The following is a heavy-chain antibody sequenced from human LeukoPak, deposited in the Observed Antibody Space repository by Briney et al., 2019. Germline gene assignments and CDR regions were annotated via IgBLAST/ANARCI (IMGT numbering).Heavy chain of an antibody. J-gene: IGHJ3*02. Sequence: SETLSLTCTVSGGSISSGSYYWSWIRQPAGKGLEWIGRIYTSGSTNYNPSLKSRVTISVDTSKNQFSLKLSSVTAADTAVYYCARVAEDDYAPTDAFDIWGQGTMVTVSS. CDR2: IYTSGST. CDR1: GGSISSGSYY. CDR3: ARVAEDDYAPTDAFDI. D-gene: IGHD4-17*01. V-gene: IGHV4-61*02.